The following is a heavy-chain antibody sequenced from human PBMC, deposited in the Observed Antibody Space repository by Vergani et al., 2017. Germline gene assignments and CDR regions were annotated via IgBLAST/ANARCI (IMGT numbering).Heavy chain of an antibody. Sequence: QVQLVQSGAEVKKPGASVKVSCKASGYTFTSYGISWVRQAPGQGVEWRGWISAYNGNTNYAQKLQGMVTMTSDTSTSTAYMELRSLRSDDTAVYYCASGRYCSGGSCSLYWYFDLWGRGTLVTVSS. D-gene: IGHD2-15*01. CDR3: ASGRYCSGGSCSLYWYFDL. CDR2: ISAYNGNT. J-gene: IGHJ2*01. V-gene: IGHV1-18*01. CDR1: GYTFTSYG.